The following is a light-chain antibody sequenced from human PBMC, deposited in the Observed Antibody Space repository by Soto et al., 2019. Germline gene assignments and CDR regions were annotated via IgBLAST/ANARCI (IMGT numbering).Light chain of an antibody. CDR2: ATS. Sequence: DIQMTQSPSSLSASLGDRVTITCRASQNIDNYLNWYQHKPGKAPKLLIYATSTLQSGVPSRFSGSGSGTEFTLTISSLKPEDFATYFCQESYTGPAVSFGGGTKVDIK. CDR1: QNIDNY. V-gene: IGKV1-39*01. J-gene: IGKJ4*01. CDR3: QESYTGPAVS.